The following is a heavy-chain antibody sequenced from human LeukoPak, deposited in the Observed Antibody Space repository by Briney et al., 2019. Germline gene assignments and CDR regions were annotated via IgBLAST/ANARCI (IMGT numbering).Heavy chain of an antibody. Sequence: GGSLRLSCAASGFTFSDYYMSWIRQAPGKGLEWVSYISSSGSTIYYVYYADSVKGRFTISRDNAKNSLYLQMNSLRAEDTAVYYCARERGDSSGSHFDYRGQGTLVTVSS. CDR3: ARERGDSSGSHFDY. V-gene: IGHV3-11*04. D-gene: IGHD3-22*01. CDR2: ISSSGSTIYYV. J-gene: IGHJ4*02. CDR1: GFTFSDYY.